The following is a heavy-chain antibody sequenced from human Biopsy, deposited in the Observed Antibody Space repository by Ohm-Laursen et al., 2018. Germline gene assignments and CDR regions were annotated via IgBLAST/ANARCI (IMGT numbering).Heavy chain of an antibody. V-gene: IGHV3-9*01. CDR2: ITWNSGHI. Sequence: SLRLSCSASDFTFDDYAMSWVRQRPGKGLEWVSGITWNSGHIAYADSVKGRFTISRDNAKNVLWLQMNSLRVDDTAMYYCVKGIRRYFYGMDVWGQGTTVTVS. D-gene: IGHD3-10*01. CDR3: VKGIRRYFYGMDV. CDR1: DFTFDDYA. J-gene: IGHJ6*02.